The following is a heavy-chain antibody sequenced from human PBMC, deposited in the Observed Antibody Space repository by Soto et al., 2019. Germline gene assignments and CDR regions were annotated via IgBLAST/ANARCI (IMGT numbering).Heavy chain of an antibody. Sequence: ASVKVSCKVSGYTLTELSMHWVRQAPGKGLEWMGGFDPEDGETIYAQKFRGRVTMTEDTSTDTAYMELSSLRSEDTAVYYCATDAASSGWNDGAFDIWGQGTMVTVSS. CDR3: ATDAASSGWNDGAFDI. D-gene: IGHD6-19*01. CDR2: FDPEDGET. J-gene: IGHJ3*02. CDR1: GYTLTELS. V-gene: IGHV1-24*01.